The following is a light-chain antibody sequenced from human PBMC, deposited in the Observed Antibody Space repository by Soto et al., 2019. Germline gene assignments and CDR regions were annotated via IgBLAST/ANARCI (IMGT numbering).Light chain of an antibody. CDR1: QTVYSN. CDR3: QQYNNWPPRT. J-gene: IGKJ2*01. Sequence: VMTQSPATLSVSPGERAALSCRASQTVYSNLAWYQQKPGQAPRLLIYGASTRATGVPARFSGSGSGTEFTLTISSLQSEDFAVYYCQQYNNWPPRTFGQGTKLEIK. V-gene: IGKV3-15*01. CDR2: GAS.